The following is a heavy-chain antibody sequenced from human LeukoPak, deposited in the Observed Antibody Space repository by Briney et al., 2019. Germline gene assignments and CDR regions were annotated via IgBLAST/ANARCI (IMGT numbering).Heavy chain of an antibody. V-gene: IGHV3-20*04. CDR1: GFTFSGYW. Sequence: GGSLRLSCAASGFTFSGYWMHWVRQAPGKGLEWVSGINWNGGSTGYADSVKGRFTISRDNAKNSLYLQMNSLRAEDTALYYCAREALRFLEWSHNWFDPWGQGTLVTVSS. D-gene: IGHD3-3*01. J-gene: IGHJ5*02. CDR2: INWNGGST. CDR3: AREALRFLEWSHNWFDP.